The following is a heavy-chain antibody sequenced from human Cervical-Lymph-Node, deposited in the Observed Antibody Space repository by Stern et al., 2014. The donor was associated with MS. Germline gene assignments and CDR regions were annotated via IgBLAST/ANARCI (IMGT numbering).Heavy chain of an antibody. CDR3: AENMGV. J-gene: IGHJ6*02. CDR1: GFTFSNYY. CDR2: ISPKKGET. Sequence: VQLLESGAEVKKPGASVQVSCKPSGFTFSNYYIHWPRQAPGQRPEWMGRISPKKGETNHAPKFTGRATKPRDSTVGLGHQARPGLRFDDTAVYFCAENMGVWGQGTTVPVSS. V-gene: IGHV1-2*02.